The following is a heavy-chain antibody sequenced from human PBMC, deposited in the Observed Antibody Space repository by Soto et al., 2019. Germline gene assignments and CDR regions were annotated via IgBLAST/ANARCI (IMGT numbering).Heavy chain of an antibody. CDR2: INDDGSTT. CDR1: EFTFSNYW. J-gene: IGHJ5*02. D-gene: IGHD3-10*01. Sequence: EVQLVESGGGLVQPGGSLRLSCAASEFTFSNYWMHWVRQAPGKGLVWVSRINDDGSTTNYADSVKGRFAISRDNAKSTWFLQMTGRSPEDTAVYYWARGGLRAYWFDPWGQGTLVTVSA. CDR3: ARGGLRAYWFDP. V-gene: IGHV3-74*01.